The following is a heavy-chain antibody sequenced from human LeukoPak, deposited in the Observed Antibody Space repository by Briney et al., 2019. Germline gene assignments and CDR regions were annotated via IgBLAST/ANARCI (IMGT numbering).Heavy chain of an antibody. Sequence: GSLRLSCAASGFTFSNAWMSWVRQAPGKGLEWIGYISYSGYTKYDPSLKSRVAISIDTSKKQFSLQLNSVTAADTAVYYCARLIGENYDYTGHYLGWIDPWGQGALVTVSS. CDR3: ARLIGENYDYTGHYLGWIDP. CDR1: GFTFSNAW. J-gene: IGHJ5*02. CDR2: ISYSGYT. V-gene: IGHV4-59*01. D-gene: IGHD3-22*01.